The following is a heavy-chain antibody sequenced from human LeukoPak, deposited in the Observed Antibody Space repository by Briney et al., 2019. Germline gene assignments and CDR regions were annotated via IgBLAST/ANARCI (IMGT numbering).Heavy chain of an antibody. V-gene: IGHV1-2*02. D-gene: IGHD6-13*01. J-gene: IGHJ5*02. Sequence: ASVKVSCKASGYTFTGYYMHWVRQAPGQGLEWMGWINPNSGGINYAQKFQGRVTMTRDTSISTAYMELSRLRSDDTAVYYCARVLRVTSWYGEEWFDPWGQGTLVTVSS. CDR3: ARVLRVTSWYGEEWFDP. CDR1: GYTFTGYY. CDR2: INPNSGGI.